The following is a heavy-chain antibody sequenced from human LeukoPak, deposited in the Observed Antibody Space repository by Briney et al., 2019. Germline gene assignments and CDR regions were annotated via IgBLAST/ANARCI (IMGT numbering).Heavy chain of an antibody. Sequence: ASVKVSCKASGYTFTGHYMHWVRQAPGQGLEWMGWINPNSGGTNYAQKFQGRVTMTRDTSISTAYMELSRLRSDDTAVYYCARGCDILTGLGMDVWGQGTTVTVSS. CDR1: GYTFTGHY. D-gene: IGHD3-9*01. CDR2: INPNSGGT. CDR3: ARGCDILTGLGMDV. V-gene: IGHV1-2*02. J-gene: IGHJ6*02.